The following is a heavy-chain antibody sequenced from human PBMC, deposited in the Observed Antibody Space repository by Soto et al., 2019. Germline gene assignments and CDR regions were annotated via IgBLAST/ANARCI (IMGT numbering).Heavy chain of an antibody. J-gene: IGHJ3*02. CDR1: GFTFSIYT. CDR2: ISSPSAYI. CDR3: ARDSSLLCTGGTCYRQEAWDI. D-gene: IGHD2-15*01. Sequence: EVQLVESGGGLVKPGGSLRLSCAASGFTFSIYTMSWVRRAPGQGLEWVSSISSPSAYIYYGDSVRGRFTISRGNAENSLYLQMDSLRAEDTAVYYCARDSSLLCTGGTCYRQEAWDIGGQGTMVTVSS. V-gene: IGHV3-21*01.